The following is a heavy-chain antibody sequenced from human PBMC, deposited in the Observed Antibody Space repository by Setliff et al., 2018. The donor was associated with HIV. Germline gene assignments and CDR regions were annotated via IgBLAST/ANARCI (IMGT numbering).Heavy chain of an antibody. CDR1: GVSISTSGFY. CDR3: ARTSVITLALDY. V-gene: IGHV4-39*01. CDR2: IYYTGLS. J-gene: IGHJ4*02. Sequence: SETLSLTCTVSGVSISTSGFYWGWIRQPPGKGLEFIGTIYYTGLSYYTPSLQSRVTISVDTSKNQFSLKLSSVTAADTAVFYCARTSVITLALDYWGQGTLVTVSS. D-gene: IGHD3-16*01.